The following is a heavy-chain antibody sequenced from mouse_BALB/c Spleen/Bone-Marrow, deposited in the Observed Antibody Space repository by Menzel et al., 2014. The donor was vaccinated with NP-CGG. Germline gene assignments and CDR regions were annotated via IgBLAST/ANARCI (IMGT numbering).Heavy chain of an antibody. CDR1: GFNIKDTY. CDR2: IDPANGNT. CDR3: ASYYYGSSRFAY. Sequence: VQLQQSGAELVKPGASVKLSCTASGFNIKDTYMHWVKQRPEQGLEWIGRIDPANGNTKYDPKFQGKATITADTSSNXSYPQLSSLTSEDSAVYYCASYYYGSSRFAYWGQGTLVTVSA. D-gene: IGHD1-1*01. J-gene: IGHJ3*01. V-gene: IGHV14-3*02.